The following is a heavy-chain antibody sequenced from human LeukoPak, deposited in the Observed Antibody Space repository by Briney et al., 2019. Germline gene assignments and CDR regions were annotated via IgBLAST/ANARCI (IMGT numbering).Heavy chain of an antibody. CDR3: ARDRYYYDSSGYYMGYYGMDV. CDR2: INNSGRT. D-gene: IGHD3-22*01. V-gene: IGHV4-34*01. CDR1: GGTCSGYY. Sequence: PSETLSLTCAVYGGTCSGYYWSWIRQPPGKGLEWMGEINNSGRTTFNPSAKRRVTRSVDTSKNSFSPKLPSLTAADTAVYYWARDRYYYDSSGYYMGYYGMDVWGQGTTVTVSS. J-gene: IGHJ6*02.